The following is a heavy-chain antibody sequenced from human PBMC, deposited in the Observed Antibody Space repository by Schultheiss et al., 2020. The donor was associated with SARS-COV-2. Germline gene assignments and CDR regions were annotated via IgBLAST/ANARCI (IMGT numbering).Heavy chain of an antibody. Sequence: GGSLRLSCAASGFTFSSYAMSWVRQAPGKGLEWVSAISGSGGSTYYADSVKGRFTISRDNSKNSLYLQMNSLRAEDTALYYCAKPHDSSGYLYFDYWGQGTLVTASS. D-gene: IGHD3-22*01. V-gene: IGHV3-23*01. CDR2: ISGSGGST. J-gene: IGHJ4*02. CDR1: GFTFSSYA. CDR3: AKPHDSSGYLYFDY.